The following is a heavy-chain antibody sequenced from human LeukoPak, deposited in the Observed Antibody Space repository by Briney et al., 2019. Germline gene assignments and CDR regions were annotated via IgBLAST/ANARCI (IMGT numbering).Heavy chain of an antibody. Sequence: GGSLRLSCAASEFTFSTYAMHWVRQAPGKGPEWVAVISRDGLDTYYADSVRGRFTISRDNAKNSLYLQMNSLRVEDTALYFCATYSGVHHKTFDDWGQGTLVTVSS. V-gene: IGHV3-30*04. CDR2: ISRDGLDT. D-gene: IGHD1-26*01. J-gene: IGHJ4*02. CDR1: EFTFSTYA. CDR3: ATYSGVHHKTFDD.